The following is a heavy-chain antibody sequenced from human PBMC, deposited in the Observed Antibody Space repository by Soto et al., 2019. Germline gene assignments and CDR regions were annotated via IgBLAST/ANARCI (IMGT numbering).Heavy chain of an antibody. D-gene: IGHD1-1*01. CDR1: GCTFSTYA. J-gene: IGHJ4*02. CDR3: AKGQSPLERPDHFDY. V-gene: IGHV3-23*01. CDR2: ISGTGGST. Sequence: EVQLWESGGTLVQPGESLRLSCAASGCTFSTYAMSWVRQAPGKGLEWISSISGTGGSTHYADSVKGRFTISKDDSKSTLYLPMNSLSAEDTAVYFCAKGQSPLERPDHFDYWGQGTLVTVSS.